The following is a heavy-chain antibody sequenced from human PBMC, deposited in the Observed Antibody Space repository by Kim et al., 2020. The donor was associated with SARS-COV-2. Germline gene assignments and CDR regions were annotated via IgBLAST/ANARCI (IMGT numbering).Heavy chain of an antibody. CDR2: IIPILGIA. CDR1: GGTFSSYA. CDR3: ARRRVYGGNAGMSTHYFDY. Sequence: SVKVSCKASGGTFSSYAISWVRQAPGQGLEWMGRIIPILGIANYAQKFQGRVTITADKSTSTAYMELSSLRSEDTAVYYCARRRVYGGNAGMSTHYFDYWGQGTLVTVSS. V-gene: IGHV1-69*04. J-gene: IGHJ4*02. D-gene: IGHD4-17*01.